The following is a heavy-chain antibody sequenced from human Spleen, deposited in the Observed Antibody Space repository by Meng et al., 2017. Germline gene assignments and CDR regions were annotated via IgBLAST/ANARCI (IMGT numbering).Heavy chain of an antibody. J-gene: IGHJ4*02. CDR3: ARGAYCGSNCFWHFDY. Sequence: SETLSLTCTVSGGSISGYYWSWIRQPPGAGLEWIGYVFYSGSTNYNPSLKSRVTFSVDTSKNQFSLRLNSVTAADTAVYYCARGAYCGSNCFWHFDYWGQGSLVTVSS. CDR2: VFYSGST. CDR1: GGSISGYY. V-gene: IGHV4-59*01. D-gene: IGHD2-21*02.